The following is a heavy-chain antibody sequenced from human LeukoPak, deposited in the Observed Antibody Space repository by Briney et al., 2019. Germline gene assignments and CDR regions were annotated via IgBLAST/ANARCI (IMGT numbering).Heavy chain of an antibody. Sequence: GASVKVSCKASGGTFSSYAISWVRQAPGQGLEWMGRIIHILGIANYAQKFQGRVTITADKSTSTAYMELSSLRSEDTAVYYCATLYYYDSSGYWDYYYGMDVWGQGTTVTVSS. CDR3: ATLYYYDSSGYWDYYYGMDV. D-gene: IGHD3-22*01. CDR1: GGTFSSYA. CDR2: IIHILGIA. J-gene: IGHJ6*02. V-gene: IGHV1-69*04.